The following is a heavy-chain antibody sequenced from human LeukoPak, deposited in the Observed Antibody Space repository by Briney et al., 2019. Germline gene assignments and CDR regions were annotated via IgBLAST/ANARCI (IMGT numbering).Heavy chain of an antibody. V-gene: IGHV1-2*06. Sequence: ASVKVSCKPSGYTFTGDYMHWVRQAPGQGLESMRRINPNSGGTNYAQKFQGRVTMTRDTSISKAYMELSRLRSDDTAVYYCARLPTGYGSGSYPIDYWGQGTLVTVSS. CDR3: ARLPTGYGSGSYPIDY. CDR1: GYTFTGDY. J-gene: IGHJ4*02. CDR2: INPNSGGT. D-gene: IGHD3-10*01.